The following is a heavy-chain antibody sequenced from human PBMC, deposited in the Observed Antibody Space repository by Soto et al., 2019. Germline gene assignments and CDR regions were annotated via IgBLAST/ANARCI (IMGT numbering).Heavy chain of an antibody. D-gene: IGHD2-2*01. J-gene: IGHJ4*02. CDR2: INPNSGGT. V-gene: IGHV1-2*04. Sequence: GASVKVSCKASGYTFTGYYMHWVRQAPGQGLEWRGWINPNSGGTNYAQKFRGWVTMTRDTSISTAYMELSRLRSDDTAVYYCAREGGLYCSSTSCPFDYWGQGTLVTVSS. CDR1: GYTFTGYY. CDR3: AREGGLYCSSTSCPFDY.